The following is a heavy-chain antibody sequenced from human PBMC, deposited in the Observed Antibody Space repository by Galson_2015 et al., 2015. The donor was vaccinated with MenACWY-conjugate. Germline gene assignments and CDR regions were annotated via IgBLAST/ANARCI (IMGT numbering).Heavy chain of an antibody. CDR1: EFTFNSHA. Sequence: SLRLSCAASEFTFNSHAMTWVRQAPGKGLEWVSSISGSDLATYYADSVKGRFTISRDNSKNTLYLQMNSLRAEDTAVYYCGKAGNNGYFYLFDYWGQGTLVTVSS. CDR3: GKAGNNGYFYLFDY. CDR2: ISGSDLAT. J-gene: IGHJ4*02. D-gene: IGHD5-12*01. V-gene: IGHV3-23*01.